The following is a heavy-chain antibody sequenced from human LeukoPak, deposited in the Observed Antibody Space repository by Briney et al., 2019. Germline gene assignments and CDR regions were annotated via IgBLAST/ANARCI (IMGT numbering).Heavy chain of an antibody. CDR1: GGFFSDSY. J-gene: IGHJ3*02. V-gene: IGHV4-34*01. D-gene: IGHD2-8*01. CDR2: ISHSGST. CDR3: ARDLLRGYGVFDI. Sequence: PSETLSLTCAVYGGFFSDSYWSWIRQPPGKGLEWIGEISHSGSTNYNPSLKSRVTISVDTSKNQFSLKMSSVTAADTAVYYCARDLLRGYGVFDIWGQGTMVTVSS.